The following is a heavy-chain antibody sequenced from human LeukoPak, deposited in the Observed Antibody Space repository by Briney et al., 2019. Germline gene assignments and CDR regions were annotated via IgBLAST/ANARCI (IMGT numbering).Heavy chain of an antibody. J-gene: IGHJ4*02. CDR3: ARDVCYGSGTFGY. Sequence: GGSLRLSCAASGFTFSSYNMKWVRQAPGKGLEWVSYISPASDTIHYADSMRGRFTISRDNAKNSLYLQMNSLRAEDTAVYYCARDVCYGSGTFGYWGQGTLVTVSS. CDR2: ISPASDTI. V-gene: IGHV3-48*01. D-gene: IGHD3-10*01. CDR1: GFTFSSYN.